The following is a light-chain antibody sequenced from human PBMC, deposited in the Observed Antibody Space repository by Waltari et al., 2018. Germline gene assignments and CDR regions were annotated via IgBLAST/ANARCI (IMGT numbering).Light chain of an antibody. Sequence: IVLTQSPDTLSSSPGERATLSCRASQSVTSISLAWYQQKPGQAPRPPIYSTSSRAPDFSDRFSGSGSGTDFTLTINRLEPEDSAVYHCQQYDGSAVTFGGGTRVEIK. J-gene: IGKJ4*01. CDR2: STS. CDR3: QQYDGSAVT. V-gene: IGKV3-20*01. CDR1: QSVTSIS.